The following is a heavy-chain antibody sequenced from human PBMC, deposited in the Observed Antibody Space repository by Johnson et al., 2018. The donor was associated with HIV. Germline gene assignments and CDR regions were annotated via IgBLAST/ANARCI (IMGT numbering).Heavy chain of an antibody. Sequence: VQLVESGGGVVQPGGSLRLSCAASAFTFSSYWMSWVRQAPGKGLEWVANMKQDGSEKYYVDSVKGRFTISRDNAKNSLYLQMNSLRAGDTAVYYCARATLGADDAFDIWGQGTMVTVSS. J-gene: IGHJ3*02. CDR2: MKQDGSEK. D-gene: IGHD1-26*01. V-gene: IGHV3-7*01. CDR3: ARATLGADDAFDI. CDR1: AFTFSSYW.